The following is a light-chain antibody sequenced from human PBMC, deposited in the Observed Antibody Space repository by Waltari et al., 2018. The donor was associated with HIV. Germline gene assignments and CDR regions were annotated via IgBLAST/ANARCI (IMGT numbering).Light chain of an antibody. CDR2: VAS. CDR3: QQFNSYPFT. CDR1: QRIRSA. J-gene: IGKJ3*01. V-gene: IGKV1-13*02. Sequence: IQLTQSPTSLSTSVGNRVPITCRASQRIRSALAWYQQKPGKAPKLLIYVASSLESGVPSRFSGSGSGTDFTLTISSLQPEDFATYYCQQFNSYPFTFGPGTKVDIK.